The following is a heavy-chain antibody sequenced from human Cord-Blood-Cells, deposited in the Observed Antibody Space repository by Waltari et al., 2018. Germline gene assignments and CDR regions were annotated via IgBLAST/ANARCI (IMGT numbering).Heavy chain of an antibody. J-gene: IGHJ5*02. CDR2: IYTSGST. D-gene: IGHD6-6*01. V-gene: IGHV4-61*09. CDR3: ARGGIAARPNWFDP. Sequence: QVQLQESGPGLVKPSQTLSLTCTVSGGSISSGSYYWSWIRQPAGKGLEWIGYIYTSGSTNYNPSLTSRCTISVDTSKNQFALKLISVTAADTAVYYCARGGIAARPNWFDPWGQGTLVTVSS. CDR1: GGSISSGSYY.